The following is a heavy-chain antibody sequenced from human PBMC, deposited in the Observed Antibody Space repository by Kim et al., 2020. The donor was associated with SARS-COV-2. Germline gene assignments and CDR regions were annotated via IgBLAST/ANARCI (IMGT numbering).Heavy chain of an antibody. J-gene: IGHJ4*02. V-gene: IGHV3-23*01. Sequence: SVKDRYTIARDKSKNTLYLQMNSLRAEDTAVYYCAKCARVRGVILYYFDYWGQGTLVTVSS. D-gene: IGHD3-10*01. CDR3: AKCARVRGVILYYFDY.